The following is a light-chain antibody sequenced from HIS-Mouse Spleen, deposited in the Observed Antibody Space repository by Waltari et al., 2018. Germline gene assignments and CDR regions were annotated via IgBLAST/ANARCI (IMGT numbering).Light chain of an antibody. CDR3: SSYTSSSTYV. Sequence: QSALTHPPSVSGSPGQSVTISCTGTSSDVGSYNRVSWYQQPPGTAPKLRIYEVSTRPSGVPDRFSGSKSGNTASLTISGLQAEDEADYYCSSYTSSSTYVFGTGTKVTVL. CDR2: EVS. V-gene: IGLV2-18*02. CDR1: SSDVGSYNR. J-gene: IGLJ1*01.